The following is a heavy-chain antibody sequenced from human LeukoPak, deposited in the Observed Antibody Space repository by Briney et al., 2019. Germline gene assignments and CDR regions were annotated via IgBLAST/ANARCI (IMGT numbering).Heavy chain of an antibody. D-gene: IGHD3-9*01. CDR1: GFTFSSYS. CDR3: ARYFQAPYYFDY. Sequence: GGSLRLSCAVSGFTFSSYSMNWVRQTPGKGLEWVSSISSSSSNIYYADSVKGRFTISRDNAKNSLYPQMNTLRAEDTAVYYCARYFQAPYYFDYWGQGTLVTVSS. CDR2: ISSSSSNI. J-gene: IGHJ4*02. V-gene: IGHV3-21*01.